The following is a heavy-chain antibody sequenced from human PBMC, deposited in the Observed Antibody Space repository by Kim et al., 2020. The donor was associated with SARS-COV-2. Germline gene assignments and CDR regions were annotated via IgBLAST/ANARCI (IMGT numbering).Heavy chain of an antibody. CDR3: ARDLRGYYYEQVYYFDY. Sequence: GGSLRLSCAASGFTFSSYWMSWVRQAPGKGLEWVANIKQDGSEKYYVDSVKGRFTISRDNAKNSLYLQMNSLRAEDTAVYYCARDLRGYYYEQVYYFDYWGQGTLVTVSS. CDR1: GFTFSSYW. D-gene: IGHD3-22*01. V-gene: IGHV3-7*01. CDR2: IKQDGSEK. J-gene: IGHJ4*02.